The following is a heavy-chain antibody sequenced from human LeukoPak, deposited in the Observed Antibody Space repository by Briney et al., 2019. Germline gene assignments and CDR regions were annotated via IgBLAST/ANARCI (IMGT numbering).Heavy chain of an antibody. CDR3: ARNSIAAEIFDY. D-gene: IGHD6-13*01. CDR2: MNSDGRIT. Sequence: PGGSLRLSCAASGFTFSSYWMHWVRQAPGKGLVWVSRMNSDGRITTYADSVKGRFTISRDNAKNSLYLQMNSLRAEDTAVYYCARNSIAAEIFDYWGQGTLVTVSS. V-gene: IGHV3-74*01. CDR1: GFTFSSYW. J-gene: IGHJ4*02.